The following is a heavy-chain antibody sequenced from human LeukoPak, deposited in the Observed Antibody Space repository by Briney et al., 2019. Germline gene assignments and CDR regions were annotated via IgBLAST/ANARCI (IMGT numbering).Heavy chain of an antibody. CDR2: IWYDGSNK. D-gene: IGHD2-2*01. CDR1: GFTFSSYG. CDR3: AKDLNDIVVVPAASPMDV. J-gene: IGHJ6*02. Sequence: GGSLRLSCAASGFTFSSYGMHWVRQAPGKGLEWVAVIWYDGSNKYYADSVKGRFTISRDNSKNTLYLQMNSLRAEDTAVYYCAKDLNDIVVVPAASPMDVWGQGTTVTVSS. V-gene: IGHV3-33*06.